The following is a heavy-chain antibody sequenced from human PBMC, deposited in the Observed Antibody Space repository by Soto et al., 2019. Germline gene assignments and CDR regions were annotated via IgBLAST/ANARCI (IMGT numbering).Heavy chain of an antibody. V-gene: IGHV4-30-2*01. D-gene: IGHD3-9*01. CDR3: ARGQPGLFSFDS. CDR2: IYHSGSS. J-gene: IGHJ4*02. CDR1: GGSVSSDFSS. Sequence: QLQLQESGSGLVKPSQTLSLTCGVAGGSVSSDFSSWIWIRQTSGKGLEWIGYIYHSGSSYFNPCLVSRGRISIDRSNNQFSLNLTSVTAADTAVYYCARGQPGLFSFDSWGQGILVTVSS.